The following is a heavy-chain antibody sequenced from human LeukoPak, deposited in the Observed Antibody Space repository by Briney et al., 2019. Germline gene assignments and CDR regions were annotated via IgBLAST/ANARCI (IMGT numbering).Heavy chain of an antibody. CDR3: ARDHWGIVENGYDYFYYDMDV. D-gene: IGHD7-27*01. J-gene: IGHJ6*03. Sequence: GASVKVSCTVSGGTFSSYAFSWVRQAPGQGLEWMGGIIPIYGTPNYAQKFQGRVTITTDESTSTAYMELSSLRSEDTAVYYCARDHWGIVENGYDYFYYDMDVWGKGTTVTVSS. CDR1: GGTFSSYA. V-gene: IGHV1-69*05. CDR2: IIPIYGTP.